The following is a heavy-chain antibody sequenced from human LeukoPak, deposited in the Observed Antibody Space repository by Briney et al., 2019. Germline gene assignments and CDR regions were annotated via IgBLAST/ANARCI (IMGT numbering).Heavy chain of an antibody. CDR1: GGSISSCY. J-gene: IGHJ5*02. CDR2: IYYSGST. V-gene: IGHV4-59*01. Sequence: PSETLSLTCTVSGGSISSCYWSWIRQPPGKGLEWIGYIYYSGSTNYNPSLKSRVTISVDTSKNQFSLKLSSVTAADTAVYYCARAGYSSGWYWFDPWGQGTLVTVSS. D-gene: IGHD6-19*01. CDR3: ARAGYSSGWYWFDP.